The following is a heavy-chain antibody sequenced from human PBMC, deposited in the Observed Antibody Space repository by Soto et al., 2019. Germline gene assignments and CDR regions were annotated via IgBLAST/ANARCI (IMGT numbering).Heavy chain of an antibody. CDR3: ARTPYDYFYYYGLDV. Sequence: GGPLTDSGATSDLTFRNYSLSWVRQAQGRGLEWVSAITGSGTSTDYAASVRGRFTISRDNSKNTLYLQMNSLRAEDTALYYCARTPYDYFYYYGLDVWGQGTKVTVSS. J-gene: IGHJ6*02. V-gene: IGHV3-23*01. CDR1: DLTFRNYS. CDR2: ITGSGTST.